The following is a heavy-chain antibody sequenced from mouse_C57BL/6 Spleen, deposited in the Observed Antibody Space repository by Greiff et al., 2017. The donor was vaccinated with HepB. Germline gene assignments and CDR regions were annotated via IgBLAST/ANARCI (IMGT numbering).Heavy chain of an antibody. J-gene: IGHJ3*01. CDR2: IYPRSGNT. V-gene: IGHV1-81*01. D-gene: IGHD2-4*01. CDR3: ARKGDYPAY. CDR1: GYTFTSYG. Sequence: VQLVESGAELARPGASVKLSCKASGYTFTSYGISWVKQRTGQGLEWIGEIYPRSGNTYYNEKFKGKATLTADKSSSTAYMELRSLTSEDSAVYFCARKGDYPAYWGQGTLVTVSA.